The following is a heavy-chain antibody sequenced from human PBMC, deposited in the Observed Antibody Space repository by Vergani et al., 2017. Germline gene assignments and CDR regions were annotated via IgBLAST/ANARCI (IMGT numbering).Heavy chain of an antibody. V-gene: IGHV3-21*01. CDR2: ISSSSSYI. CDR1: GFTFSSYS. CDR3: ARDRVRSFDY. D-gene: IGHD3-3*01. J-gene: IGHJ4*02. Sequence: EVQLVESGGGLVKPGGSLRLSCAASGFTFSSYSMNWVRQAPGKGLEWVASISSSSSYIYYADSVKGRFTISRDNTNNSLYLQMNSLRAEDTAVYYCARDRVRSFDYWGQGTLVTVSS.